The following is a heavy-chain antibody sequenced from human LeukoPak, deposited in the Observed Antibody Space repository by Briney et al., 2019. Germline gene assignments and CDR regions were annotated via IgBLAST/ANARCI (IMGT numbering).Heavy chain of an antibody. CDR1: GGSFSGYY. D-gene: IGHD5-12*01. J-gene: IGHJ6*03. CDR2: INHSGST. V-gene: IGHV4-34*01. Sequence: SETLSLTCAVYGGSFSGYYWSWIRQPPGKGLEWIGEINHSGSTNYNPSLKSRVTISVDTSKNQFSLKLSSVTAADTAVYYCARGATIRSGDYYYYMDVWGKGTTVTISS. CDR3: ARGATIRSGDYYYYMDV.